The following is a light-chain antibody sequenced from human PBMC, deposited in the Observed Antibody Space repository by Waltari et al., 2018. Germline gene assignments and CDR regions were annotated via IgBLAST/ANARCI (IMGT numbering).Light chain of an antibody. CDR1: HTVDNL. Sequence: ELVLTQSPATLSLSPGERATLSCRASHTVDNLLAWYQQKPGQPPRLLIYDTSTRATGTPARFSGSGSGADFTLTISSLEAEDFAVYYCLQRGNWLFGAGTRVEI. J-gene: IGKJ4*01. V-gene: IGKV3-11*01. CDR2: DTS. CDR3: LQRGNWL.